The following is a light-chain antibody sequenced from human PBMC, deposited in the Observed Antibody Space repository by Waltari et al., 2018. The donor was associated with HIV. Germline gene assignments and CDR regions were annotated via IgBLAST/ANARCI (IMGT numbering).Light chain of an antibody. J-gene: IGLJ1*01. CDR3: CSYGGTYNV. Sequence: QSALTQPRSVSGSPGQSVTISCTGPSSDVGGYNSVSWYQQHPGKAPKLVIYEVSKWPSGVPDRFSGSKSGNTASLTISGLRADDEADYYCCSYGGTYNVFGTGTKVTIL. CDR1: SSDVGGYNS. CDR2: EVS. V-gene: IGLV2-11*01.